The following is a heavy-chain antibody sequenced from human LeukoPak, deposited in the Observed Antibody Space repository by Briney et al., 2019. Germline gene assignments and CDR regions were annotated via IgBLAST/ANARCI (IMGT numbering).Heavy chain of an antibody. CDR2: IFYSGTT. J-gene: IGHJ4*02. CDR1: GGSISNYY. CDR3: ARVVGDGYSEY. V-gene: IGHV4-59*01. Sequence: PSETLCLTCTVSGGSISNYYWSWIRQTPGKGLEWIGYIFYSGTTYYSPSLKSRVTISLDTPNNQFSLRLSSLTAADTAVYYCARVVGDGYSEYWGQGTLVTVSS. D-gene: IGHD5-24*01.